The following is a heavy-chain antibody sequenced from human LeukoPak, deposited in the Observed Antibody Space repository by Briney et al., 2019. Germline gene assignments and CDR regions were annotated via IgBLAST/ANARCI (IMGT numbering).Heavy chain of an antibody. Sequence: GASVKVSCKASGYTFTGYMHWVRQAPGQGLEWMGFIDPNNGGTNYVQKFQGRVTPTRDTSISTAYMELSSLRSDDTAVYHCATDEGGWGQGTLVTVSS. CDR3: ATDEGG. V-gene: IGHV1-2*02. CDR2: IDPNNGGT. CDR1: GYTFTGY. J-gene: IGHJ1*01. D-gene: IGHD3-16*01.